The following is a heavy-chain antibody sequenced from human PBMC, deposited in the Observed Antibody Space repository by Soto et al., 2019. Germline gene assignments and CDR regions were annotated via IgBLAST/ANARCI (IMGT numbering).Heavy chain of an antibody. CDR3: ARASYYDILTGYYIMWDYYYYMDV. J-gene: IGHJ6*03. CDR1: GYTFTSYD. CDR2: MNPNSGNT. V-gene: IGHV1-8*01. D-gene: IGHD3-9*01. Sequence: GVSVNVSCKASGYTFTSYDINWVRQATGQGLVWMVWMNPNSGNTGYAQKFQGRVTMTRNTSISTAYMELSRLRSEDTAVYYCARASYYDILTGYYIMWDYYYYMDVWRKGTTVTVSS.